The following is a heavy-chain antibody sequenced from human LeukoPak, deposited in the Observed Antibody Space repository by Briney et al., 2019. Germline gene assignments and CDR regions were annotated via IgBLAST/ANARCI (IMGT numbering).Heavy chain of an antibody. J-gene: IGHJ6*02. CDR1: GGSVSSGAHY. Sequence: SQTLSLTCTVSGGSVSSGAHYWSWIRQHPVRGLEWIGFIYYGGNSYYNPSLKSRITISADLSQDQFALKLSSVTAADTAVYYCARALYSYGSGSYSMDVWGQGTTVTVSS. CDR2: IYYGGNS. D-gene: IGHD3-10*01. CDR3: ARALYSYGSGSYSMDV. V-gene: IGHV4-31*03.